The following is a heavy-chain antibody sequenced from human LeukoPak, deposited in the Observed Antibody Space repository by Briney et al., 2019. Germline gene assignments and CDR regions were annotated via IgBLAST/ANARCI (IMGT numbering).Heavy chain of an antibody. J-gene: IGHJ4*02. CDR1: GGSISSSSYY. D-gene: IGHD5-24*01. CDR2: IYYSGST. CDR3: ARAGDGMATSRGVVDY. V-gene: IGHV4-39*07. Sequence: SETLSLTCTVSGGSISSSSYYWGWIRQPPGKGLEWIGSIYYSGSTYYNPSLKSRVTISVDTSKNQFSLKLSSVTAADTAVYYCARAGDGMATSRGVVDYWGQGTLVTVSS.